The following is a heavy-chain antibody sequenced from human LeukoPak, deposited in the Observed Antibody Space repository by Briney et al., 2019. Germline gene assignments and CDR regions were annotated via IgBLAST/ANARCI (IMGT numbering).Heavy chain of an antibody. J-gene: IGHJ6*03. Sequence: PGGSLRLSCAASGFTFSSYWMSWVRQAPGKGLEWVANIKQDGSEKYYVDSVKGRFTISRDNAKNSLYLQMNSLRAEDTAVYYCAKTGVGSSWTRLYYYMDVWGKGTTVTVSS. CDR3: AKTGVGSSWTRLYYYMDV. CDR1: GFTFSSYW. D-gene: IGHD6-13*01. V-gene: IGHV3-7*01. CDR2: IKQDGSEK.